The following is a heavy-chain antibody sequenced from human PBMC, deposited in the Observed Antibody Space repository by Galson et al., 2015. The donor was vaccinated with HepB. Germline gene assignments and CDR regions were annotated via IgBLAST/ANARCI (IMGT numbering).Heavy chain of an antibody. CDR2: INPNSGGT. D-gene: IGHD3-3*01. J-gene: IGHJ6*02. Sequence: SVKVSCKASGYTFTGYYMHWVRQAPGQGLEWMGWINPNSGGTNYAQKFQGRVTMTRDTSISTAYMELSRLRSDDTAVYYCARAVGYDFWSGYYHYYGMDVWGQGTTVTVSS. CDR3: ARAVGYDFWSGYYHYYGMDV. V-gene: IGHV1-2*02. CDR1: GYTFTGYY.